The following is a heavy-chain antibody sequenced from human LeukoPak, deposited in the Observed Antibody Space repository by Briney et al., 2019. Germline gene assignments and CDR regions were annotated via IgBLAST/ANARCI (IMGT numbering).Heavy chain of an antibody. D-gene: IGHD3-22*01. Sequence: GRSLRLSCADSGFTFSSYAMHWVRQAPGKGLEWVAVISYDGSNKYYADSVKGRFTISRDNSKNTPYLQMNSLRAEDTAVYYCARDGIVEVTPPDYYYYGMHYWGQGTTVTVSS. J-gene: IGHJ6*02. V-gene: IGHV3-30-3*01. CDR2: ISYDGSNK. CDR1: GFTFSSYA. CDR3: ARDGIVEVTPPDYYYYGMHY.